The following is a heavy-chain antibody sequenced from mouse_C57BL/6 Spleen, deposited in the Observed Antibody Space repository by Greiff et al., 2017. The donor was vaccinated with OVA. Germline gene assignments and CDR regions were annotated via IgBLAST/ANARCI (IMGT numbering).Heavy chain of an antibody. J-gene: IGHJ3*01. D-gene: IGHD1-1*01. CDR3: TVDYGSSWFAY. Sequence: QVQLQQSGAELVRPGASVTLSCKASGYTFTDYEMHWVKQTPVHGLEWIGAIDPETGGTAYNQKFKGKAILTADKSSSTAYMELRSLTSEDSAVYYCTVDYGSSWFAYWGKGTLVTVSA. CDR2: IDPETGGT. CDR1: GYTFTDYE. V-gene: IGHV1-15*01.